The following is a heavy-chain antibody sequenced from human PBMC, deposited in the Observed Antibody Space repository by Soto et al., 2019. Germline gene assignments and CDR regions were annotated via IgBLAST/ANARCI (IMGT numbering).Heavy chain of an antibody. CDR1: GANFTSST. D-gene: IGHD3-22*01. CDR2: ILVGSGQT. J-gene: IGHJ4*02. Sequence: SVKVSCKASGANFTSSTVNWVRQARGQPPEWIGWILVGSGQTNSAQKFQGRVAITRDMSTYTGYLELNSLRSDDSAVYYCAAISSGYYRVFDYWGQGTPVTVSS. CDR3: AAISSGYYRVFDY. V-gene: IGHV1-58*01.